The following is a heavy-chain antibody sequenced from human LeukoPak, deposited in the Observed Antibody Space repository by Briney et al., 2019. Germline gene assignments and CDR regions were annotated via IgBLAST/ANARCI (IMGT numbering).Heavy chain of an antibody. CDR3: ARSPSRSGWYTF. D-gene: IGHD6-19*01. CDR2: FYYSGST. Sequence: SETLSLTCAVSGGSVSSGSYYWIWIRQPPGKGLEWIGYFYYSGSTNYNPSLKSRVTISLDTSKNQFSLKLSSVTAADTAVYYCARSPSRSGWYTFWGQGTLVTVSS. J-gene: IGHJ4*02. V-gene: IGHV4-61*01. CDR1: GGSVSSGSYY.